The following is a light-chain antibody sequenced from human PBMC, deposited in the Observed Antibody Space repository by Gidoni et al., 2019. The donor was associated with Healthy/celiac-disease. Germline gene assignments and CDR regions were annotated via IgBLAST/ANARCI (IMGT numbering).Light chain of an antibody. CDR1: QSISSY. CDR2: AAS. V-gene: IGKV1-39*01. Sequence: DIQMTQSPSSLSASVGDRVTITCRASQSISSYLNWYQQNPGKAPKLLIYAASSLQSGVPSRFSGSGSGTDFTLTISSLQPEDFATYYCQQSYSTPPWTFAQGTKVEIK. J-gene: IGKJ1*01. CDR3: QQSYSTPPWT.